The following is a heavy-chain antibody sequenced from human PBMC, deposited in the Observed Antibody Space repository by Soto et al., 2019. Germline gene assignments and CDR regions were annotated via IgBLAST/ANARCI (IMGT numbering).Heavy chain of an antibody. Sequence: PSETLSLTCAVSGGSISSGGYSWSWIRQPPGKGLEWIGYIYHSGSTYYNPSLKSRVTISVDRSKNQFSLKLSSVTAADTAVYYCASSTVGVRYDYWGQGTLVTGS. J-gene: IGHJ4*02. V-gene: IGHV4-30-2*01. CDR3: ASSTVGVRYDY. CDR1: GGSISSGGYS. CDR2: IYHSGST. D-gene: IGHD4-17*01.